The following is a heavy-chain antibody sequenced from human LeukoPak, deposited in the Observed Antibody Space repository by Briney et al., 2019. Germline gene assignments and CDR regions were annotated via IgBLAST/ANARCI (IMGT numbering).Heavy chain of an antibody. J-gene: IGHJ3*02. V-gene: IGHV3-23*01. Sequence: GGSLRLSCAASGFTFSNYAMSWVRQAPGKELEWVSGISGSGGSTHYADSVKGRFTISRDNSKNTLYLQMNSLKAEDTAVYYCAKETASGYGAFDNWGQGTMVTVSS. CDR1: GFTFSNYA. D-gene: IGHD3-22*01. CDR3: AKETASGYGAFDN. CDR2: ISGSGGST.